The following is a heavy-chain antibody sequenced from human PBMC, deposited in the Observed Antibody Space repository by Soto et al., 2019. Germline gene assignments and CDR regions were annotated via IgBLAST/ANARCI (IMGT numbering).Heavy chain of an antibody. J-gene: IGHJ6*02. CDR3: ARGVDTAPPFYYYYYGMDV. CDR2: IKQDGSEK. Sequence: EVQLVESGGGLVQPGGSLRLSCAASGFTFSSYWMSWVRQAPGKGLEWVANIKQDGSEKYYVDSVKGRFTISRDNAKNSLYLQMNSLRAEDTAVYYCARGVDTAPPFYYYYYGMDVWGQGTTVTVSS. CDR1: GFTFSSYW. V-gene: IGHV3-7*05. D-gene: IGHD5-18*01.